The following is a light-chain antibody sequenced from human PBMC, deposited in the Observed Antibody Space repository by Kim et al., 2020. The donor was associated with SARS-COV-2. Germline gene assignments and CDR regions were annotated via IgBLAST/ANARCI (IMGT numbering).Light chain of an antibody. V-gene: IGLV2-14*03. CDR2: DVS. Sequence: GQLITVSCTGTSSAGGGHNYVSWYQQHPGNAPRLMIYDVSYRPSGVSNRFSGSKSGNTASLTISGLQVEDEADYYCSSYTSTSTVVFGGGTQLTVL. J-gene: IGLJ2*01. CDR1: SSAGGGHNY. CDR3: SSYTSTSTVV.